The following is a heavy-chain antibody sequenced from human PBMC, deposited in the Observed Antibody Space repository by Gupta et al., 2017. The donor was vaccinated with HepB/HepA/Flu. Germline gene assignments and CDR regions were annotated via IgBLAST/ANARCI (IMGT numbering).Heavy chain of an antibody. CDR3: ASQIRYYDSSGYPFDY. CDR1: GFTFSSYA. Sequence: EVQLLESGGGLVQPGGSLRLSCAAPGFTFSSYAMSWVRQAPGKGLEWVSAISGSGGSTYYADSVKGRFTISRDNSKNTLYLQMNSLRAEDTAVYYCASQIRYYDSSGYPFDYWGQGTLVTVSS. V-gene: IGHV3-23*01. D-gene: IGHD3-22*01. CDR2: ISGSGGST. J-gene: IGHJ4*02.